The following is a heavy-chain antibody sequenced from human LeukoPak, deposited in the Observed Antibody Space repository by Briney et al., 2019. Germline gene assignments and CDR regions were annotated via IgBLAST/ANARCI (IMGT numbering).Heavy chain of an antibody. CDR3: ARAIPPNYDFWSGRNYGMDV. J-gene: IGHJ6*02. CDR2: IYSGGST. Sequence: GGSLRLSCAASGFTVSSNYMSWVRQAPGKGLEWVSVIYSGGSTYYADSVKGRFTISRDNSKNTLYLQMNSLRAEDTAVYYCARAIPPNYDFWSGRNYGMDVWGQGTTVTVSS. CDR1: GFTVSSNY. V-gene: IGHV3-66*01. D-gene: IGHD3-3*01.